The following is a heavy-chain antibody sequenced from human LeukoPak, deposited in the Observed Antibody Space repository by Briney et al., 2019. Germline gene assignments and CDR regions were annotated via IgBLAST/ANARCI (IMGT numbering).Heavy chain of an antibody. CDR3: ASFLPSSLRFLEWLGGKNYYYGMDV. V-gene: IGHV1-18*01. CDR2: ISAYNGNT. D-gene: IGHD3-3*01. Sequence: ASVKVSCKASGGTFSSYAISWVRQAPGQGLEWMGWISAYNGNTNYAQKLQGRVTMTTDTSTSTAYMELRSLRSDDTAVYYCASFLPSSLRFLEWLGGKNYYYGMDVWGQGTTVTVSS. CDR1: GGTFSSYA. J-gene: IGHJ6*02.